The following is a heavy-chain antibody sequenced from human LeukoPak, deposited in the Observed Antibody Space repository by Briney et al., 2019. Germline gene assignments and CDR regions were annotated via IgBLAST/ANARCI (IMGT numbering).Heavy chain of an antibody. CDR3: ARDPLRSTWSTYSNALDV. CDR1: GYSFTSYA. D-gene: IGHD6-13*01. Sequence: ASMKVSCKPSGYSFTSYAINWVRQAPGQGLEWMVGISAYDDYTEYAQKFQGSVTMTTDTSTSTAYMELRRLTSDDTAVYYCARDPLRSTWSTYSNALDVWGQGTTVTVSS. V-gene: IGHV1-18*04. CDR2: ISAYDDYT. J-gene: IGHJ6*02.